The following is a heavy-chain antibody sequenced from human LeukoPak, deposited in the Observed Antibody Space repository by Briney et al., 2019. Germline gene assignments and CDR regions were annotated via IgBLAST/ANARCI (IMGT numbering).Heavy chain of an antibody. CDR2: INPSCSST. CDR3: ARNDLGGNSPFDY. V-gene: IGHV1-46*01. CDR1: GYTFTNYY. Sequence: ASLKVSCKTFGYTFTNYYMHCVRQAPGQGLERMAIINPSCSSTTYAQKFQGRVTMTRVTSTTTDFMEKISLISADAAVYYCARNDLGGNSPFDYWGQGTLVTVSS. J-gene: IGHJ4*02. D-gene: IGHD4-23*01.